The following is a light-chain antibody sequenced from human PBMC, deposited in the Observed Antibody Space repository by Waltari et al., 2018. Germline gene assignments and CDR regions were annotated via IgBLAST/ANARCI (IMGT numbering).Light chain of an antibody. V-gene: IGLV4-69*01. CDR2: VNRDGSH. J-gene: IGLJ2*01. Sequence: QLVLTQSPSASASLGASVKVTCTLNSAHSTHAIAWHQQQPGKGPRYLMRVNRDGSHTKGDGIPDRFSGASAGTGRYLSISSLQSDEEADYYCQTWDTDILVVFGGGTRLTVL. CDR3: QTWDTDILVV. CDR1: SAHSTHA.